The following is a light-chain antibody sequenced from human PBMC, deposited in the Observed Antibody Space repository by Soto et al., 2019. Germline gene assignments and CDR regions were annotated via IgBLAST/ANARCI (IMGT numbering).Light chain of an antibody. V-gene: IGKV1-33*01. Sequence: DIQMTQSPSSLSASVGDRVTITCQASQDISNYLNWYQQKPGKAPKLLIYDASNLEKGVPSRFSGSGSGTDFTFTISSLQPEDIATYYCQQNDNLPPTFGQGTKLEIK. J-gene: IGKJ2*01. CDR2: DAS. CDR1: QDISNY. CDR3: QQNDNLPPT.